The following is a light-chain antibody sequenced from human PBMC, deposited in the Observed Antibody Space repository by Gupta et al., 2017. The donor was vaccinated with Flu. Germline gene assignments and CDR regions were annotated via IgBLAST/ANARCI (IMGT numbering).Light chain of an antibody. CDR1: SSAVGGYNY. J-gene: IGLJ1*01. Sequence: QSALTQPASVSGSPGQSITISCTGTSSAVGGYNYVSWYQQHPGKSPQLFIYEVSYRPSGVSARFSGSQSGNTASLTISGLQAEDEPDYFCSSYTSAGTRIFGTGTKLTVL. CDR3: SSYTSAGTRI. CDR2: EVS. V-gene: IGLV2-14*01.